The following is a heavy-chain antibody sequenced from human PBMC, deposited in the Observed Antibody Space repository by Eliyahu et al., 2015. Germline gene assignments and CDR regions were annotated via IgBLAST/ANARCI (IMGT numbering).Heavy chain of an antibody. D-gene: IGHD6-13*01. J-gene: IGHJ4*02. CDR2: IIPIFGTA. CDR1: GGXFSXYA. Sequence: QVQLVQSGAXVKKPGSSVKVSCKAXGGXFSXYAXSWVRQAPGQGLEWMGGIIPIFGTANYAQKFQGRVTITADESTSTAYMELSSLRSEDTAVYYCARGGIGYSSSWSLYYFDYWGQGTLVTVSS. V-gene: IGHV1-69*01. CDR3: ARGGIGYSSSWSLYYFDY.